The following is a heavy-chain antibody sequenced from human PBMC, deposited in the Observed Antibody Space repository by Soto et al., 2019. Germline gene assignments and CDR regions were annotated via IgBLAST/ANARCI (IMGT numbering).Heavy chain of an antibody. CDR2: ISSNGGST. CDR3: ARGYGYYFDY. V-gene: IGHV3-64*01. Sequence: ELQLVESGGGLVQPGGSLRLSCAASGFTFSSYAMHWVRQAPGKGLEYVSVISSNGGSTDYANSVKGRFTISRDNSKNTLYLQMGSLRAEDMAVYYCARGYGYYFDYWGQGTLVTVSS. J-gene: IGHJ4*02. D-gene: IGHD5-18*01. CDR1: GFTFSSYA.